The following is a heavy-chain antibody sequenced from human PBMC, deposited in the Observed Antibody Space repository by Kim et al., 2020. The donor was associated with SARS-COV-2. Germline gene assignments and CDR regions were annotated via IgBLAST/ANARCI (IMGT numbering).Heavy chain of an antibody. V-gene: IGHV3-11*04. J-gene: IGHJ4*02. CDR3: ARLYSGSWPSQFDY. D-gene: IGHD6-13*01. CDR2: ISSSGSTR. CDR1: GFTFSDYY. Sequence: GGSLRLSCAASGFTFSDYYMGWIRQAPGKGLEWVSYISSSGSTRYYGDSVKGRFTISRDNAKNSLYLQVNSLRVEDTAVYYCARLYSGSWPSQFDYWGQG.